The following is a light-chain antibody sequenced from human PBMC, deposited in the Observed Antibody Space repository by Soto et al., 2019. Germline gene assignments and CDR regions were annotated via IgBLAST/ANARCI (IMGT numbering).Light chain of an antibody. J-gene: IGKJ2*01. CDR1: QSFSGNY. Sequence: EIVLTQSPGTLSLSPGERVTLSCRASQSFSGNYLAWYQQKPGQAPRLLIYGVSSRATGIPDRFSGSGSGTDFTLSISRLEREDFAVYYCQQYGTSPPMYTFGQGTKLEIK. CDR3: QQYGTSPPMYT. V-gene: IGKV3-20*01. CDR2: GVS.